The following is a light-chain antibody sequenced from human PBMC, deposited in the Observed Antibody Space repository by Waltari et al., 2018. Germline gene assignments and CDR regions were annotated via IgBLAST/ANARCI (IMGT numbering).Light chain of an antibody. CDR1: SSNLGSQH. CDR3: ATWDDRLSGWL. J-gene: IGLJ3*02. Sequence: QSVLTQTPSASGTPGQRGTISCSGSSSNLGSQHLYWYQQLPGTAPNPLIYKNDQRPSGVPDRFSGSKSGTSASLAISGLRSEDEADYYCATWDDRLSGWLFGGGTKLTAL. CDR2: KND. V-gene: IGLV1-47*01.